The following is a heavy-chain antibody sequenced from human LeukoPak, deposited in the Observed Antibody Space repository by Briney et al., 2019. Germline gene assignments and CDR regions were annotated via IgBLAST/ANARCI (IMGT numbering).Heavy chain of an antibody. CDR2: ISYDGSNK. Sequence: GGSLRLSCAVSGFTFSDYAIHWVRQAPGKGLEWLAVISYDGSNKYYADSVKGRFTISRDNSKNTLYLQMTSLRAEDTAVYYCARVNNLGYGDFPLDYWGQGTLVTVSS. J-gene: IGHJ4*02. V-gene: IGHV3-30-3*01. CDR3: ARVNNLGYGDFPLDY. CDR1: GFTFSDYA. D-gene: IGHD2-21*02.